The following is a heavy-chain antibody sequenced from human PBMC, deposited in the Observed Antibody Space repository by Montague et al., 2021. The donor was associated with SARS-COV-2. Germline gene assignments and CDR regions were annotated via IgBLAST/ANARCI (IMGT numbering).Heavy chain of an antibody. V-gene: IGHV3-53*01. Sequence: SLRLSCAASGFTVSSNYMSWVRQAPGKGLEWFSLIYSSGRTSYAGSVKGRFTMSRDNSKNTLYLQMNSLRAEDTAVYYCARDFGESRDHWGQGTLVTVSS. CDR1: GFTVSSNY. CDR3: ARDFGESRDH. D-gene: IGHD3-10*01. CDR2: IYSSGRT. J-gene: IGHJ4*02.